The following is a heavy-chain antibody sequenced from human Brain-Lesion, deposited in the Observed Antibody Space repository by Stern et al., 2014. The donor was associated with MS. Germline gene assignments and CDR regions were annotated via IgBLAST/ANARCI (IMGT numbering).Heavy chain of an antibody. Sequence: VQLVQSGGDLVQPGRSLRLSCAAFGFTFDDYAMHWVRQAPGKGLEWVAGISCNSGAIGYADSVKCRFTTSRDNAYSALYLQMNSLRPEDTALYYCARDITGSSAYFAYWGQGTLVTVSS. V-gene: IGHV3-9*01. CDR1: GFTFDDYA. D-gene: IGHD1-14*01. CDR2: ISCNSGAI. J-gene: IGHJ4*02. CDR3: ARDITGSSAYFAY.